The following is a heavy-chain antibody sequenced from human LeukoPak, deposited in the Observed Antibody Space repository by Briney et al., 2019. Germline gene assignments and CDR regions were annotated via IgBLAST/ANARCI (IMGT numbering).Heavy chain of an antibody. CDR3: ARDGCSTTSCYAD. CDR1: GFTVGNNY. Sequence: GGSLRLSCAASGFTVGNNYMSWVRQAPGKGLEWVSVIYSGGTTYYTDSVKGRFTISRDKFKNTLYLQMNSLRAEDTAVYYCARDGCSTTSCYADWGQGTLVTVSP. J-gene: IGHJ4*02. CDR2: IYSGGTT. V-gene: IGHV3-53*01. D-gene: IGHD2-2*01.